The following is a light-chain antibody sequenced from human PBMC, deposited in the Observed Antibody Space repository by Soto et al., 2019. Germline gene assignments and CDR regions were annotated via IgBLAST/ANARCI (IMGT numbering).Light chain of an antibody. CDR3: FSYTSSGTYV. V-gene: IGLV2-14*01. Sequence: QSALTQPGSVSGSPGQSITISCTGTSSDVGNYKYVSWYQQHPGKAPKLMIYEASNRPSGVSNRFSGSKSGNTASLTISGLQAEDETDYYCFSYTSSGTYVFGTGTKVTVL. CDR2: EAS. J-gene: IGLJ1*01. CDR1: SSDVGNYKY.